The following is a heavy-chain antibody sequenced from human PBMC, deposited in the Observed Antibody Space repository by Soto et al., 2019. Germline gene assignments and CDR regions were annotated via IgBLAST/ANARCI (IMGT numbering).Heavy chain of an antibody. CDR3: ANDRRDSWCSDY. CDR2: ISYDENK. J-gene: IGHJ4*02. V-gene: IGHV3-30*18. D-gene: IGHD2-15*01. Sequence: QVQLVESGGGVVQPGRSLRLSCAASGFSFSNYGIHWVRQAPGKGLEWVALISYDENKNYADSVKGRFTISRDNSKNTVDLQMNSLRAEDTAVYYCANDRRDSWCSDYWGQGTLVTVSS. CDR1: GFSFSNYG.